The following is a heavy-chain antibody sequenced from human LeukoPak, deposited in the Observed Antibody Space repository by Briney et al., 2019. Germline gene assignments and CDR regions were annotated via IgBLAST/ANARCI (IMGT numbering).Heavy chain of an antibody. CDR2: INQDASEK. D-gene: IGHD1-26*01. V-gene: IGHV3-7*01. J-gene: IGHJ4*02. Sequence: GGSLRLSCEVSGLTFSGYWVTWVRQAPGKGLEWVANINQDASEKYYADSVKGRFTISRDNSKNTLYLQMNSLRAEDTAVYYCAKDRSGSYSQGLDYWGQGTLVTVSS. CDR1: GLTFSGYW. CDR3: AKDRSGSYSQGLDY.